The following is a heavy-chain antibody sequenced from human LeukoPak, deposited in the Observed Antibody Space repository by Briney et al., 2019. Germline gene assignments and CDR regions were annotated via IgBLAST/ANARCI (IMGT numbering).Heavy chain of an antibody. Sequence: GRSLRLSCAASGFTFSSYGMHWVRQAPGKGLEWVAVISYDGSNKYYADSVKGRFTISRDNSKNTLYLQMNSLRAEDTAVYYCAKGEGSGSYLDGMDVWGQGTTVTVSS. D-gene: IGHD3-10*01. CDR3: AKGEGSGSYLDGMDV. V-gene: IGHV3-30*18. CDR2: ISYDGSNK. CDR1: GFTFSSYG. J-gene: IGHJ6*02.